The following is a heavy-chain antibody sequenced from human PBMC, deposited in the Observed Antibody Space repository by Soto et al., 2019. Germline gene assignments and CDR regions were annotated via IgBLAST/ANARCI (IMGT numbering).Heavy chain of an antibody. CDR1: GYSFTSYW. CDR2: IYPGDSDT. J-gene: IGHJ4*02. V-gene: IGHV5-51*01. CDR3: ARPGRVRTCDWFFDY. Sequence: GESLKISCKGSGYSFTSYWIGWVRQMPGKGLEWMGIIYPGDSDTRYSPSFQGQVTISADKSTNTAYLQWSSLKASDTAMYYCARPGRVRTCDWFFDYWGQGTLVTVSS. D-gene: IGHD3-9*01.